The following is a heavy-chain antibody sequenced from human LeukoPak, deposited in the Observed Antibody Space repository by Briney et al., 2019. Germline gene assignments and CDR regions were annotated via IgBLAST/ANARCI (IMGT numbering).Heavy chain of an antibody. Sequence: GGSLRLSCTASGFTFNNHAMYWVRQAPRKGLEWVAGIFGSGGSAHYADSVKGRFTISRDNSKNTVYLQLDSLRGEDTALYYCTKTTTGYSSGQYPGWPADHWGQGALVTVSS. CDR2: IFGSGGSA. V-gene: IGHV3-23*01. CDR3: TKTTTGYSSGQYPGWPADH. J-gene: IGHJ4*02. D-gene: IGHD3-22*01. CDR1: GFTFNNHA.